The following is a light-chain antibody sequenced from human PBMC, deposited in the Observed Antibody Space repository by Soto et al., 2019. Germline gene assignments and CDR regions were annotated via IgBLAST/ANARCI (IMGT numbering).Light chain of an antibody. J-gene: IGLJ2*01. CDR3: CSYAGSSTAV. CDR1: SSNIGTNT. V-gene: IGLV1-44*01. Sequence: QSVLTQPPSASGTPGQRVTISCSGSSSNIGTNTVNWYQQLPGTAPKLLIYDNNHRPSGVSSRFSGSKSGNTASLTISGLQAEDEADYFCCSYAGSSTAVFGGGTKVTVL. CDR2: DNN.